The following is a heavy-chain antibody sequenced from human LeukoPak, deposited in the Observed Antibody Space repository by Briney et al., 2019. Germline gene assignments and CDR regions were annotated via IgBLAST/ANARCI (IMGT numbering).Heavy chain of an antibody. CDR1: GDSVSSNSAA. Sequence: SQTLSLTCAISGDSVSSNSAAWNWIRQSPSRGLEWLGRTYYRSKWYNDYAVSVKGRITINPDTSKNQFSLQLNSVTPEDTAVYYCARGFFVGTAKPPYYFDYWGQGTLVTVSS. CDR3: ARGFFVGTAKPPYYFDY. J-gene: IGHJ4*02. V-gene: IGHV6-1*01. CDR2: TYYRSKWYN. D-gene: IGHD5-18*01.